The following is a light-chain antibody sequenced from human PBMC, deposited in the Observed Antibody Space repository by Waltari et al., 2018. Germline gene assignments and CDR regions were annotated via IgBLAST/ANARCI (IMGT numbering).Light chain of an antibody. Sequence: DIQMTQSPSSLSASVGDRVTITCRASQGIGNWLAWYQQKPGKAPKRLIYRASNLETGVPSRFGGSGSGTDFTLTISSLQPEDIATYYCQQHDSSPYSFGQGTKVEIK. J-gene: IGKJ2*03. CDR2: RAS. CDR3: QQHDSSPYS. V-gene: IGKV1-33*01. CDR1: QGIGNW.